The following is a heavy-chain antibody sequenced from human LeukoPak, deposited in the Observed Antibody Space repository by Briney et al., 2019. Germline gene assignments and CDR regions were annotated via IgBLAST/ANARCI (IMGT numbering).Heavy chain of an antibody. J-gene: IGHJ5*02. Sequence: SETLSLTCTVPGGSISSYYWSWIRQPAGKGLEWIGRIYTRGSTNYNPSLKSRVTMSVDMSKNQFSLKLSSVTAADTAVYYCARGRVIARYYYGSGSYYRSSNNWFDPWGQGTLVTVSS. D-gene: IGHD3-10*01. V-gene: IGHV4-4*07. CDR2: IYTRGST. CDR1: GGSISSYY. CDR3: ARGRVIARYYYGSGSYYRSSNNWFDP.